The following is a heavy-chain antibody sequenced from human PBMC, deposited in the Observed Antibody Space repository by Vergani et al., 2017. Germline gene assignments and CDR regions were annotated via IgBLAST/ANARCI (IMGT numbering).Heavy chain of an antibody. CDR1: GYTFTSYD. V-gene: IGHV1-8*01. CDR2: RNPNSGNT. J-gene: IGHJ5*02. Sequence: QVQLVQSGAEVKKPGASVKVSCKASGYTFTSYDINWVRQATGQGLEWMGWRNPNSGNTGYAQKFQGRVTMTRNTSISTAYMELSSLRSEDTAVYYCARGHTGYCSSTSCYPFLRYNWFDPWGQGTLVTVSS. D-gene: IGHD2-2*01. CDR3: ARGHTGYCSSTSCYPFLRYNWFDP.